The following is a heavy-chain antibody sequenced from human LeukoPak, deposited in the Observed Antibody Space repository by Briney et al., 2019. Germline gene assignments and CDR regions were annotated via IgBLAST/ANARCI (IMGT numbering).Heavy chain of an antibody. Sequence: GGSLRLSCAASGFTFSSYSMNWVRQAPGKGLEWVSLISSSSSYIYYVDSVKGRFTISRDNAKNSLYLQMNSLRAEDTAVYYCAKVGVLAGSRYFDYWGQGTLVTVSS. CDR3: AKVGVLAGSRYFDY. CDR2: ISSSSSYI. D-gene: IGHD3-10*01. J-gene: IGHJ4*02. V-gene: IGHV3-21*01. CDR1: GFTFSSYS.